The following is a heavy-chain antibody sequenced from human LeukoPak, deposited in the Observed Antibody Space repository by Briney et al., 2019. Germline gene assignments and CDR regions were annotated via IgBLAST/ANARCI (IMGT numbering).Heavy chain of an antibody. Sequence: SQTLSLTCTVSGGSISSGSYYWSWIRQPAGKGLEWIGRIYTSGSTNYNPSLKSRVTISVDTSKNQFSLKLSSVTAADTAVYYCARDPALDGYNYFDYWGQGTLVTGSS. J-gene: IGHJ4*02. CDR2: IYTSGST. D-gene: IGHD5-24*01. CDR3: ARDPALDGYNYFDY. CDR1: GGSISSGSYY. V-gene: IGHV4-61*02.